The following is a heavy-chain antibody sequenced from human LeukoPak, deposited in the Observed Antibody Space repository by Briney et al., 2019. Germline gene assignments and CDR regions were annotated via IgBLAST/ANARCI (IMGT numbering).Heavy chain of an antibody. CDR2: IQSNGGDK. Sequence: GGSLRLSCVLSGFTLRNYGIHWVRQAPDKGLEWVALIQSNGGDKRYANSVKGRFTISSDNSKNSVYLEMSSLRADDTALYYCARGYTYRFDYWGQGTLVAVSS. D-gene: IGHD5-18*01. CDR1: GFTLRNYG. V-gene: IGHV3-30*02. J-gene: IGHJ4*02. CDR3: ARGYTYRFDY.